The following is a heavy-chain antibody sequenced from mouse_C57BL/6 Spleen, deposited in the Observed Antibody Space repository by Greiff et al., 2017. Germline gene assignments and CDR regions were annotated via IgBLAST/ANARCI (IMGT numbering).Heavy chain of an antibody. D-gene: IGHD4-1*01. J-gene: IGHJ3*01. Sequence: VQLQQPGAELVKPGASVKMSCKASGYTFTSYWITWVKQRPGQGLEWIGDIYPGSGSTNYNEKFKSKATLTVDKSSSTAYMQLSSLTSEDSAVYYGASWRISSGIAYWGQGTLVTVSA. CDR1: GYTFTSYW. CDR2: IYPGSGST. V-gene: IGHV1-55*01. CDR3: ASWRISSGIAY.